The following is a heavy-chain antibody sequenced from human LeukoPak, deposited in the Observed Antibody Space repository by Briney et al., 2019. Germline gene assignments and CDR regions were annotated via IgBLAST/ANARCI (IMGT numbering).Heavy chain of an antibody. CDR1: GFTFSNFE. CDR3: ARDREPDAFDI. Sequence: GGSLRLSCAASGFTFSNFEMNWVRQAPGKGLEWVSYISSSGSTIYYTDSVKGRFTVSRDNAKNPLYLQMNSLRAEDTAVYYCARDREPDAFDIWGQGTMVTVSS. J-gene: IGHJ3*02. V-gene: IGHV3-48*03. CDR2: ISSSGSTI.